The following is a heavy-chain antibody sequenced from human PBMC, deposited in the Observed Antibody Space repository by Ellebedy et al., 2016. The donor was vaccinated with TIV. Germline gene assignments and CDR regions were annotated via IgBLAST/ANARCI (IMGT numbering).Heavy chain of an antibody. CDR1: GFTFSSYW. J-gene: IGHJ5*02. V-gene: IGHV3-7*01. CDR3: ASGGKSWFNP. CDR2: IKQDGSEK. Sequence: GGSLRLSXAASGFTFSSYWMNWVRQAPGKGLEWVANIKQDGSEKYYVDSVKGRFTISRDNAENSLYLQMNSLRVEDTAIYYCASGGKSWFNPWGQGTLVIVSS. D-gene: IGHD1-26*01.